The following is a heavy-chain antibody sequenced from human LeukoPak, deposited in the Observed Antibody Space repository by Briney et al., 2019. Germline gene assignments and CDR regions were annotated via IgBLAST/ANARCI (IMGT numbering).Heavy chain of an antibody. CDR3: AKDPLGVRGVLYYFDY. J-gene: IGHJ4*02. CDR1: GFTFSNNA. CDR2: TSTSGGSA. Sequence: PGGSLRLSCAASGFTFSNNAMSWVRQAPGKGLEWVSATSTSGGSAYYADSVKGRLTISRDNSKNTLYLQMDSLRAEDTAVYYCAKDPLGVRGVLYYFDYWGQGTLVTVSS. D-gene: IGHD3-10*01. V-gene: IGHV3-23*01.